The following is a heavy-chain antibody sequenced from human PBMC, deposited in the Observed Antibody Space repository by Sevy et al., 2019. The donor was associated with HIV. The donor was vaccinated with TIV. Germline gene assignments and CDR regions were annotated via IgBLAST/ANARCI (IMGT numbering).Heavy chain of an antibody. Sequence: GGSLRLSCAASGFTFSSYWMHWVRQAQGKGLVWVSRINSDGSRTSYADSVKGRFTISRDNAKNTLYLQMNSLRAEDTAVYYCARGPRGRFYYYYGMDVWGQGTTVTVSS. D-gene: IGHD3-16*01. CDR1: GFTFSSYW. CDR2: INSDGSRT. CDR3: ARGPRGRFYYYYGMDV. V-gene: IGHV3-74*01. J-gene: IGHJ6*02.